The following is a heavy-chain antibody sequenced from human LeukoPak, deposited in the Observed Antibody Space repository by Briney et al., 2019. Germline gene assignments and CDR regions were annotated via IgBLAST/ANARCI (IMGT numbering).Heavy chain of an antibody. CDR1: GYSISSGYY. D-gene: IGHD5-24*01. J-gene: IGHJ3*02. CDR2: IYHSGST. CDR3: ARAKMTTSAFDI. Sequence: SETLSLTCAVSGYSISSGYYWAWIRQPPGKGLEWIGTIYHSGSTYYNPSLKSRVTISVDTSKNQFSLKLSSVTAADTAVYYCARAKMTTSAFDIWGEGTMVTVSS. V-gene: IGHV4-38-2*01.